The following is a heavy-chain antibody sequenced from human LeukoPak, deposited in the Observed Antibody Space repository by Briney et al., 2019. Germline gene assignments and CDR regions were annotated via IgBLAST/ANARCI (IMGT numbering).Heavy chain of an antibody. V-gene: IGHV1-8*01. CDR2: MNPNSGNT. J-gene: IGHJ6*03. D-gene: IGHD3-10*01. CDR1: GYTFTSYD. Sequence: ASVKVSCKASGYTFTSYDINWVRQATGQGLEWMGWMNPNSGNTGYAQKFQGRVTMTRNTSISTAYMELSSLRSEDTAVYYCARGRKVRGVMQTRYYYYYMDVWGKGTTVTVSS. CDR3: ARGRKVRGVMQTRYYYYYMDV.